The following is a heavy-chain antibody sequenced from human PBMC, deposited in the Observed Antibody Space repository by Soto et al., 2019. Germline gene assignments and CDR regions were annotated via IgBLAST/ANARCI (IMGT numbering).Heavy chain of an antibody. D-gene: IGHD6-19*01. J-gene: IGHJ6*02. Sequence: QVQLVESGGGVVQPGRSLRLSCAASGFTFSTYAMHWVRQAPGKGLEWVAVISYGGSNKYYADSVKGRFTISRDNSKNTLYLQMNSLRFEDTAVYYCARVSVAGTSGYYYGMDVWGQGTTVTVSS. CDR3: ARVSVAGTSGYYYGMDV. V-gene: IGHV3-30-3*01. CDR2: ISYGGSNK. CDR1: GFTFSTYA.